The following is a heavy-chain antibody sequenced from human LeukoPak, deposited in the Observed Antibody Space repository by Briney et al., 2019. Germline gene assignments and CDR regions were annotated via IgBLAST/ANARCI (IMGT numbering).Heavy chain of an antibody. CDR2: IGIRSSDT. V-gene: IGHV3-21*05. J-gene: IGHJ3*02. D-gene: IGHD3-16*01. CDR3: ARNHVWAFNI. CDR1: GFIFSSYS. Sequence: AGGSLRLSCAASGFIFSSYSMNWVRQAPGKGLEWVSYIGIRSSDTYYADSVKGRFTISRDNARNSLYPQMNTLRAEDTAIYYCARNHVWAFNIRRQAIMVTVPS.